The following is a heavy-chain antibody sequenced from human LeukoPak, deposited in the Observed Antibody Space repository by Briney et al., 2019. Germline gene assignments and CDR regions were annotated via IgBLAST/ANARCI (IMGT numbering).Heavy chain of an antibody. CDR2: INPNSGGT. V-gene: IGHV1-2*02. Sequence: ASVKVSCKASGYTFTSSYLHWVRQAPGQGLEWMGWINPNSGGTNYAQKFQGRVTMTRDTSISTAYMELSRLRSDDTAVYYCARESSRMGDFDYWGQGTLVTVSS. CDR1: GYTFTSSY. CDR3: ARESSRMGDFDY. J-gene: IGHJ4*02. D-gene: IGHD3-16*01.